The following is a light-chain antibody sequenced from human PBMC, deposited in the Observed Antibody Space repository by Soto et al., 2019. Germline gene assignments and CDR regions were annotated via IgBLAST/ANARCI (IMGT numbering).Light chain of an antibody. Sequence: QSVLTQPLSVSAAPGQKVTISCSGSSSNIGGNSVSWYQQLPGTAPKLLIYDDNKRLSGIPDRFSGSKSGTSATLGITGFQTGDEADYYCGSWDSSLSAYVFGTGTKVTVL. V-gene: IGLV1-51*01. CDR3: GSWDSSLSAYV. J-gene: IGLJ1*01. CDR2: DDN. CDR1: SSNIGGNS.